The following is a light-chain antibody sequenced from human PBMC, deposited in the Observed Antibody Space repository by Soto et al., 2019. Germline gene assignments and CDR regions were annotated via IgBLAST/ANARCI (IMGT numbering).Light chain of an antibody. CDR3: SSYTSSRTWV. V-gene: IGLV2-14*01. CDR1: SSDVGGYNY. Sequence: QSALTQPASVSGSPGQSIAISCTGTSSDVGGYNYVSWYQQHPGKAPKLMISEVTNRPSGVSDRFSGSKSANTASLTISGLQAEDEADYYCSSYTSSRTWVFGGGTKLTVL. CDR2: EVT. J-gene: IGLJ3*02.